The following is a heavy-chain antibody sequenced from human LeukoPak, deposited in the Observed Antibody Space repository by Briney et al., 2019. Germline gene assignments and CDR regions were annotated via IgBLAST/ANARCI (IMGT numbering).Heavy chain of an antibody. J-gene: IGHJ4*02. CDR3: ARDIWVPYPHPITAAGTGADY. V-gene: IGHV3-21*01. D-gene: IGHD6-13*01. CDR1: GFTFSSYS. CDR2: ISSSSSYI. Sequence: PGGSLRLSCAASGFTFSSYSMNWVRQAPGKGLEWVSSISSSSSYIYYADSEKGRFTISRNNANNSLYLQMNSLSAEDTAVYYCARDIWVPYPHPITAAGTGADYWGQGTLVTVSS.